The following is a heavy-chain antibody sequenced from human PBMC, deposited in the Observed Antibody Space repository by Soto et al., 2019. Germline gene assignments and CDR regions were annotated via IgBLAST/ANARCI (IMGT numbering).Heavy chain of an antibody. CDR1: GDAFATCA. CDR2: MNPNSGNT. V-gene: IGHV1-8*02. Sequence: GASVEVSWTASGDAFATCASRWVRQATGQGLEWMGWMNPNSGNTGYAQKFQGRVTMTRNTSISTAYMELSSLRSEDTAVYYCARGRDSRYYYDRTGYYLPSYYYGMDVWGQGTTVTVSS. J-gene: IGHJ6*02. D-gene: IGHD3-22*01. CDR3: ARGRDSRYYYDRTGYYLPSYYYGMDV.